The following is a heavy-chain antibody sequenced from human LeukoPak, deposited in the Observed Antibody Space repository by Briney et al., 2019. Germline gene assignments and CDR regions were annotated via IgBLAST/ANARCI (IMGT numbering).Heavy chain of an antibody. J-gene: IGHJ5*02. CDR2: ISGSGAST. D-gene: IGHD5-18*01. V-gene: IGHV3-23*01. CDR3: AKGPRAAMVTGWFDP. Sequence: GGSLRLSCAVSGFTFSNYAMSWVRQAPGKGLEWVSGISGSGASTYYADSVKGRFTISRDNSKNTLYLQMNSLRAEDTAVYYCAKGPRAAMVTGWFDPWGQGTLVTVSS. CDR1: GFTFSNYA.